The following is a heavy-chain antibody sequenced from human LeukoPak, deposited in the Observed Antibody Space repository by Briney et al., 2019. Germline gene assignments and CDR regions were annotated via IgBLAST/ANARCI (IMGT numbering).Heavy chain of an antibody. CDR2: IIPIFGTA. V-gene: IGHV1-69*13. CDR1: GGTFSSYA. Sequence: SVKVSCKASGGTFSSYAISWVRQAPGQGLEWMGGIIPIFGTANYAQKFQGRVTITADESTSTAYMELSSLRSEDTAVYYCARGLTSTIFGAPFDYWGQGTLVTVSS. D-gene: IGHD3-3*01. J-gene: IGHJ4*02. CDR3: ARGLTSTIFGAPFDY.